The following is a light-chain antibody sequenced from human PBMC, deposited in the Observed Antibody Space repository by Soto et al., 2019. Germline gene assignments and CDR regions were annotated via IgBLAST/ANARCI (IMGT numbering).Light chain of an antibody. J-gene: IGKJ4*01. CDR1: QDINKW. Sequence: DIQMTQSPSSVSASVGDRVTITCRASQDINKWLAWYQQKPGLAPNLVIYTASRLHGGGPSRFSGSASGTDFTLTISSLQPEDFATYYCQQANSFPLTFGGGTKVDIK. CDR3: QQANSFPLT. CDR2: TAS. V-gene: IGKV1-12*01.